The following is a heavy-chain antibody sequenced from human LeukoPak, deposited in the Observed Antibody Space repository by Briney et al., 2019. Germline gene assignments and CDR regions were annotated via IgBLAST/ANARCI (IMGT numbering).Heavy chain of an antibody. D-gene: IGHD3-10*01. J-gene: IGHJ4*02. CDR2: IYYSGST. CDR3: ASQYYYSSGNYYKIPPDY. CDR1: GGSISSGTYY. Sequence: PSETLSLTCTVSGGSISSGTYYWGWIRQPPGKGLEWIGSIYYSGSTYYNPSLKSRVTTSVDTSKNQFSLKLSSVTAADTAVFYCASQYYYSSGNYYKIPPDYWGQGTLVTVSS. V-gene: IGHV4-39*01.